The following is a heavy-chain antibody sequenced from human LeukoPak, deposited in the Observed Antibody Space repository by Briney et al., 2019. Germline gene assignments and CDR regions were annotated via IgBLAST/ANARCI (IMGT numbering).Heavy chain of an antibody. CDR2: IIPILGIA. CDR3: ASAVAGTSDWFDP. CDR1: GGTFSSYA. V-gene: IGHV1-69*04. D-gene: IGHD6-19*01. Sequence: SVKVSCKASGGTFSSYAISWVRQAPGQGLEWMGRIIPILGIANYAQKFQGRVTITADKSTSTAYMELSSLRSEDTAVYYCASAVAGTSDWFDPWGQGTLVTVSS. J-gene: IGHJ5*02.